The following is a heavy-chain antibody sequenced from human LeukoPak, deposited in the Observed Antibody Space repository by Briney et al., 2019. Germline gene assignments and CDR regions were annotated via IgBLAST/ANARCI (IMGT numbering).Heavy chain of an antibody. CDR1: GFTFSSYA. CDR2: ISGSGGST. V-gene: IGHV3-23*01. J-gene: IGHJ4*02. D-gene: IGHD3-9*01. Sequence: PGGSLRLSCAASGFTFSSYAMSWVRQAPGKGLEWVSAISGSGGSTCYADSVKGRFTISRDNSKNTLYLQMNSLRAEDTAVYYCAKWSGYDILTGYYGGFDYWGQGTLVTVSS. CDR3: AKWSGYDILTGYYGGFDY.